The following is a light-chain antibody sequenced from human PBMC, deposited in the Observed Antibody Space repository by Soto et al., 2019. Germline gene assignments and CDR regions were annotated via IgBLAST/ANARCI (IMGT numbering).Light chain of an antibody. V-gene: IGKV3-15*01. CDR2: GAS. CDR1: ESVSIN. Sequence: EIVMTQSPVTLSVSPGERVTLSCRASESVSINLAWYQQRPGQAPRLLIYGASTRATGIPDRFSGSGSGTEFTLTFRSLQSEDSAVYYCQQYGSSGTFGQGTKVEIK. CDR3: QQYGSSGT. J-gene: IGKJ1*01.